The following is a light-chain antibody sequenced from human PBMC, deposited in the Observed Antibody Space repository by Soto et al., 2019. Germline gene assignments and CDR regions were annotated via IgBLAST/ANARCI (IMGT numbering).Light chain of an antibody. V-gene: IGKV1-39*01. J-gene: IGKJ1*01. CDR1: QSISSY. CDR3: QQSYSTLRT. CDR2: AAS. Sequence: DIQMTQSPSSLSASVGDRVTITCRASQSISSYLNWYQQKPGKAPKLLIYAASSLQSGVPSRFSGSGSGTEFTLTISSLPPEDFATYYCQQSYSTLRTFGQGTKVEIK.